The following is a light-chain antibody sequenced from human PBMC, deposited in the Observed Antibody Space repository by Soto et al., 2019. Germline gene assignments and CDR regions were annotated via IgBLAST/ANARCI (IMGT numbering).Light chain of an antibody. CDR1: QSISSY. V-gene: IGKV1-39*01. J-gene: IGKJ1*01. CDR3: QQCYSIPLT. Sequence: IQMTQPPSSLSASVGDRVTITCLSSQSISSYLDWYQQRRGKAPKLLIYAASSLQTGVPSRFSGSGSGTDFTLTISSLQTEDFAVYYCQQCYSIPLTFGEGTKV. CDR2: AAS.